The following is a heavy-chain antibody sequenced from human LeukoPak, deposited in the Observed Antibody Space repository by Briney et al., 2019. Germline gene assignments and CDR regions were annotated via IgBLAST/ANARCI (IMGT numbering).Heavy chain of an antibody. D-gene: IGHD2-21*02. V-gene: IGHV3-30-3*01. Sequence: PGGSLRLSCAASGITFSSYAMHWVRQAPGKGLEWVAVISYDGSNKYYADSVKGRFTISRDNSKNTLYLQMNSLRADDTAVYYCARYGGDPSVNSWGQGTLVTVSS. CDR2: ISYDGSNK. CDR1: GITFSSYA. CDR3: ARYGGDPSVNS. J-gene: IGHJ4*02.